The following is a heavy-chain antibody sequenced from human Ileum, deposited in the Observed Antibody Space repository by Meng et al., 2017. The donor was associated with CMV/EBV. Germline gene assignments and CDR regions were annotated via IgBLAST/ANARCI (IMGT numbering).Heavy chain of an antibody. CDR2: INPKSGAT. V-gene: IGHV1-2*02. CDR3: ARDLWSGISDFFDY. CDR1: GYTFTDFY. Sequence: VQLGQSGAEMKKAGASVKASCKPSGYTFTDFYIQWVRQAPGQGLEWMGWINPKSGATIYAQKFQGRVTMTRDTSINTVYMELNSLRSDDTAVYFCARDLWSGISDFFDYWGQGTLVTVSS. J-gene: IGHJ4*02. D-gene: IGHD3-3*01.